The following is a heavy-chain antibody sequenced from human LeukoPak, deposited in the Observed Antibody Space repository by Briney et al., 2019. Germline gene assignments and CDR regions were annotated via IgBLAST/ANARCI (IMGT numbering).Heavy chain of an antibody. CDR1: GFTFSSYW. D-gene: IGHD1-20*01. CDR2: IKQDGSEK. V-gene: IGHV3-7*01. Sequence: PGGPLRLSCAASGFTFSSYWMSWVRQAPGKGLEWVANIKQDGSEKYYVDSVKGRFTISRDNAKNSLYLQMSGLRAEDTAVYYCARDITGTTGAIDYWGQGTLVTVSS. J-gene: IGHJ4*02. CDR3: ARDITGTTGAIDY.